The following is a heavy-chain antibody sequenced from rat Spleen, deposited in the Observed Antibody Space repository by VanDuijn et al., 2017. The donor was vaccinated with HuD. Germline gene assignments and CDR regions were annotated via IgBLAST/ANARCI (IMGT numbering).Heavy chain of an antibody. CDR1: GFNFNDYW. CDR3: TSRGDNNSDNWFAY. Sequence: EVKLVESGGGLVQPGRSLRLSCAASGFNFNDYWMGWVRQTPGKGLEWIGEINKENSIINYTPSLKDKFSIFRDNAQNTLYLQMLKLGSEDTAIYFGTSRGDNNSDNWFAYWGHGTLVTVSS. CDR2: INKENSII. J-gene: IGHJ3*01. V-gene: IGHV4-2*01. D-gene: IGHD1-10*01.